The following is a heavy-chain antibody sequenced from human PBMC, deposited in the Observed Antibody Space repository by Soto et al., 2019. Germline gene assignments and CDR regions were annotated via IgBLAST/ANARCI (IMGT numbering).Heavy chain of an antibody. CDR1: GGSISSYY. CDR3: ARTTSYDFWSGYYLGYFDY. CDR2: IYYSGST. Sequence: SETLSLTCTVSGGSISSYYWSWIRQPPGKGLEWIGYIYYSGSTNYNPSLKSRVTISVDTSKNQFSLKLSSVTAADTAVYYCARTTSYDFWSGYYLGYFDYWGQGTLVTVSS. V-gene: IGHV4-59*01. D-gene: IGHD3-3*01. J-gene: IGHJ4*02.